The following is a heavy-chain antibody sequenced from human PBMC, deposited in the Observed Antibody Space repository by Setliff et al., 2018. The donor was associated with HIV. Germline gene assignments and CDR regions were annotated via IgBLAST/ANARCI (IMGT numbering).Heavy chain of an antibody. CDR2: ISTSGADT. Sequence: SGGSLRLSCAASGFTFSDYYMSWVRQAPGKGLEWVSTISTSGADTYDAHSMKGRFTISRDNSKNTLYLQMNSLTAEDTAVYYCARENYYVTEYWGQGTLVTVSS. V-gene: IGHV3-23*01. D-gene: IGHD3-10*02. CDR3: ARENYYVTEY. CDR1: GFTFSDYY. J-gene: IGHJ4*02.